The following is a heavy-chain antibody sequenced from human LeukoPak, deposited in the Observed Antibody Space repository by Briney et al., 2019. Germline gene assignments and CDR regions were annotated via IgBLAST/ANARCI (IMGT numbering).Heavy chain of an antibody. V-gene: IGHV1-69*13. CDR3: ARVRESGFLYYFDY. J-gene: IGHJ4*02. CDR2: IITIFGTA. D-gene: IGHD3-3*01. Sequence: GASVKVSCKASVGTFSSYAISWVRQAPGHGLEWVGGIITIFGTANYAQKFQGRVTITAYESTSTAYMELSSLRSEDTALYYSARVRESGFLYYFDYWGQGTLVTVSS. CDR1: VGTFSSYA.